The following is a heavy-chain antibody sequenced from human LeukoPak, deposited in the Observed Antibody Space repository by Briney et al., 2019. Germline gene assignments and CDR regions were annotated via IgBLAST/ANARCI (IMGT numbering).Heavy chain of an antibody. CDR3: ARGNSYGLDV. D-gene: IGHD6-13*01. J-gene: IGHJ6*02. V-gene: IGHV3-48*01. CDR2: ISSGSGSI. Sequence: PGGSLRLSCAASGFTFSSFSMIWVRQAPGKGLEWLSYISSGSGSIYYADSVKGRFTISRDNAKNSLYLQMNSLRVEDTAVYYCARGNSYGLDVWGRGTTVTVSS. CDR1: GFTFSSFS.